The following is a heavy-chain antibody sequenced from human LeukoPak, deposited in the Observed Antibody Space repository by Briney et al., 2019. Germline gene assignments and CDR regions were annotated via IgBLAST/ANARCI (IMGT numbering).Heavy chain of an antibody. V-gene: IGHV3-30*18. CDR1: GFTFSNYG. Sequence: GGSLRLSCAASGFTFSNYGMHWVRQAPGKGLEWAAVISPDGTDTYYADSVKGRFTISRDNSKNTLYLQMNSLRAEDTAVYYCAKPTTHKDAFDIWGQGTMVTVSS. J-gene: IGHJ3*02. CDR2: ISPDGTDT. D-gene: IGHD4-11*01. CDR3: AKPTTHKDAFDI.